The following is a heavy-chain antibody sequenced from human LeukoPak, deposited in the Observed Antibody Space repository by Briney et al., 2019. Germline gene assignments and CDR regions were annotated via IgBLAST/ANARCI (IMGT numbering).Heavy chain of an antibody. CDR3: ARGRPHGNDY. CDR2: VNGNGGST. Sequence: GSLRLSCAASGFSFSTYAMSWVRQAPGKGLEWVSGVNGNGGSTSYADSVKGRFSISRDNAKNTLYLQMNSLRVEDTAVYYCARGRPHGNDYWGQGTLVTVSS. D-gene: IGHD4-23*01. V-gene: IGHV3-23*01. CDR1: GFSFSTYA. J-gene: IGHJ4*02.